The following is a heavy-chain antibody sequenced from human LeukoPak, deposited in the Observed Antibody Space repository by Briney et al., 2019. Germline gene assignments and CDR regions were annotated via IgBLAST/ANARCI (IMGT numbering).Heavy chain of an antibody. D-gene: IGHD1-26*01. CDR3: AKCDDSGSYDMMDY. V-gene: IGHV3-23*01. CDR1: GFTFSIYS. J-gene: IGHJ4*02. Sequence: PGGSLRLSCAASGFTFSIYSMSWVRQAPGKGLEWVSAISGSGGSTYYADSVKGRFTISRDNSKNTLYLQMNSLRAEDTAVYYCAKCDDSGSYDMMDYWGQGTLVTVSS. CDR2: ISGSGGST.